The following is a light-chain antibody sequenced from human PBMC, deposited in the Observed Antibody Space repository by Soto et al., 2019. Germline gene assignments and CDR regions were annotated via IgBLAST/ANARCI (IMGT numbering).Light chain of an antibody. J-gene: IGKJ1*01. CDR2: GAS. Sequence: ETVLTQSPGTLSLSPGERTTLSCRAIQSVSSSYLAWYQQKPGQAPRLLIYGASSRATGIPDRFSGSGSGTDFTLTISRLETEDFAVYYCQQYGSSPPWTFGQGTKVDIK. CDR3: QQYGSSPPWT. V-gene: IGKV3-20*01. CDR1: QSVSSSY.